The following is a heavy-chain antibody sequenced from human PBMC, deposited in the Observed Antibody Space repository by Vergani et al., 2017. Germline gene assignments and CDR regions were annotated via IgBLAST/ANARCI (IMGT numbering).Heavy chain of an antibody. D-gene: IGHD2-21*01. CDR1: GFSFRNAW. V-gene: IGHV3-15*07. CDR2: IKSTFDRGTT. CDR3: TTDPRYCGDGSCYWLRDHHYYGMDV. J-gene: IGHJ6*02. Sequence: EVQLVESGGGIVKPGGSLRLPCVASGFSFRNAWRNWVRRTPGKGLEWVGRIKSTFDRGTTDYAAAVKGRFTISRDDSKNTLFLQMNGLKTEDIGVYYCTTDPRYCGDGSCYWLRDHHYYGMDVWGQGTTVTVSS.